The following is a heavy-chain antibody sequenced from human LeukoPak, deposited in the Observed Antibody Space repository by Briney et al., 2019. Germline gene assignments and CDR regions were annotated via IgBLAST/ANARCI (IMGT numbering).Heavy chain of an antibody. CDR3: ARDLGFCSRTSCFGYDI. J-gene: IGHJ3*02. CDR2: INPNSGGT. CDR1: GYTFTGYY. V-gene: IGHV1-2*02. D-gene: IGHD2-2*01. Sequence: GASVKVSCKASGYTFTGYYMHWVRQAPGQGLEWMGWINPNSGGTNYAQKFQGRVTMTRDTSISTAYMEVSRLRSDDTAVYYCARDLGFCSRTSCFGYDIWGQGTMVTVSS.